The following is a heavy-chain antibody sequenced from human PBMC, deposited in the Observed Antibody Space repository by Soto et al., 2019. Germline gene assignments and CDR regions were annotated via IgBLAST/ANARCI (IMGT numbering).Heavy chain of an antibody. CDR2: ISTYNGNT. CDR1: GYTFTSHG. CDR3: ARAGRRELFPNCCEY. V-gene: IGHV1-18*04. Sequence: QVHLVQSGAEVKKPGASVKVSCKTSGYTFTSHGISWVRQAPGQGLEWMTWISTYNGNTYYAQNFQGRVTMTTDTSTSTVYMELRNLRPDDTAVYYCARAGRRELFPNCCEYWGQGTLVIVSS. J-gene: IGHJ4*02. D-gene: IGHD1-26*01.